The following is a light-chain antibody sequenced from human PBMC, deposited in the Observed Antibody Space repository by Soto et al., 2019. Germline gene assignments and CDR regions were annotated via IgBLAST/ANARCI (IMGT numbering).Light chain of an antibody. CDR2: GTS. CDR3: QQYNKWPYT. Sequence: EIVMTQSPVALSVSPGERAALSCRASQSVGRNFVWYQQRPGQAPRVLIYGTSTRATGVPARFSGSGSGTDFTLTISSLQSEDFAVYYCQQYNKWPYTFGQGTRLEIK. J-gene: IGKJ2*01. CDR1: QSVGRN. V-gene: IGKV3-15*01.